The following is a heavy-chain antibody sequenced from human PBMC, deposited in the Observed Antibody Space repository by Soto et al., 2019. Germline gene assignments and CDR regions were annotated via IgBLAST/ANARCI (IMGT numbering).Heavy chain of an antibody. J-gene: IGHJ4*02. V-gene: IGHV4-30-2*01. CDR3: ARQDTSGYAFDY. CDR1: GGSISSGGYS. D-gene: IGHD3-22*01. CDR2: MYHSGST. Sequence: SETLSLTCAVSGGSISSGGYSWSWIRQPPGKGLEWIGYMYHSGSTYYNSSLKSRVTISIDRSKNQFSLKLSSVTAADTAVYYCARQDTSGYAFDYWGQGTLVTVSS.